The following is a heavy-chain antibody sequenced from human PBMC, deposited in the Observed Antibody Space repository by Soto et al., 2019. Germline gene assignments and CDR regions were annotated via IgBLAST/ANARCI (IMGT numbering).Heavy chain of an antibody. CDR3: ARHKGYGSGSYFDYYYRMDV. CDR2: IYPGDSDT. Sequence: GESLKISCKGSGYSFTSYWIGWVRQMPGKGLEWMGIIYPGDSDTRYSPSFQGQVTISADKSISTAYLQWSSLKASDTAMYYCARHKGYGSGSYFDYYYRMDVWGQGTTVTDSS. J-gene: IGHJ6*02. D-gene: IGHD3-10*01. V-gene: IGHV5-51*01. CDR1: GYSFTSYW.